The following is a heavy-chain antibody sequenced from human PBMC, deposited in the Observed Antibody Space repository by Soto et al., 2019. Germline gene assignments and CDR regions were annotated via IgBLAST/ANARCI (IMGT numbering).Heavy chain of an antibody. J-gene: IGHJ6*02. CDR2: INHSGST. CDR1: GGSFSGYY. D-gene: IGHD2-15*01. V-gene: IGHV4-34*01. CDR3: ARCRRVVVAATPFYYYGMDV. Sequence: SETLSLTCAVYGGSFSGYYWSWIRQPPGKGLEWIGEINHSGSTNYNPPLKSRVTISVDTSKNQFSLKLSSVTAADTAVYYCARCRRVVVAATPFYYYGMDVWGQGTTVTVSS.